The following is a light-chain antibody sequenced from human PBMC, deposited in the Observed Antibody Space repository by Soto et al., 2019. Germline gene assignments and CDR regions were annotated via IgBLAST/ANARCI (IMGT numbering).Light chain of an antibody. CDR2: DAS. CDR3: QQYDNLPFT. CDR1: QSISSH. Sequence: DIQMTQSPSSLSASVGDRVTITCRASQSISSHLNWYQQIPGKAPKLLIYDASNLETGVPSRFSGSGSGTDFTFTISSLQPEDIATYYCQQYDNLPFTFGPGTKVDIK. J-gene: IGKJ3*01. V-gene: IGKV1-33*01.